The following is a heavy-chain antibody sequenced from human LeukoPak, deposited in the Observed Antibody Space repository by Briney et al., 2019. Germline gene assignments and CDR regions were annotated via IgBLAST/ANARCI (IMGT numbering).Heavy chain of an antibody. Sequence: SETLSLTCAVYGGSFSGYYWSWLRQPPGKGLEWIGEINHSGSTNYNPSLKSRVTISVDTSKNQFSLKLSSVTAADTAVYYCARKCSSTSCYNYWGQGTLVTVSS. CDR2: INHSGST. CDR3: ARKCSSTSCYNY. CDR1: GGSFSGYY. V-gene: IGHV4-34*01. D-gene: IGHD2-2*01. J-gene: IGHJ4*02.